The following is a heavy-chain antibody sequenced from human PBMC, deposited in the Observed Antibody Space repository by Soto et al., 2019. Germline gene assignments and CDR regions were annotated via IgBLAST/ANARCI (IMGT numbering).Heavy chain of an antibody. CDR1: GDSFNNYP. J-gene: IGHJ4*02. CDR2: IIPALGTL. D-gene: IGHD6-19*01. CDR3: ASSYGISWYGDY. Sequence: SVKVSCKASGDSFNNYPVTWVRQAPGQGLEWMGGIIPALGTLNYAQKFEGRVTLTADTSTNTAYMELSSLRSEDTAVYYCASSYGISWYGDYWGQGTLVTVSS. V-gene: IGHV1-69*06.